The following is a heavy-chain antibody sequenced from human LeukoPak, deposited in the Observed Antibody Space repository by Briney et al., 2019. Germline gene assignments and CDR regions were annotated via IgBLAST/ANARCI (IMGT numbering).Heavy chain of an antibody. CDR3: VGELATGY. Sequence: GGSLRLSCAASGFTFSTSWMHWVRQAPGKGLVWVSRSNSDGSTTNYADSVKGRFTISRDNAKNTLYLQMNSLRAEDTAVYYCVGELATGYWGQGTLVVVSS. CDR1: GFTFSTSW. CDR2: SNSDGSTT. V-gene: IGHV3-74*01. J-gene: IGHJ4*02. D-gene: IGHD1-1*01.